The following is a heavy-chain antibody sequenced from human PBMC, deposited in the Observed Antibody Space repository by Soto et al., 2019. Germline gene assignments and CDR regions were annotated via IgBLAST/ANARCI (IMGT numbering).Heavy chain of an antibody. CDR2: IYPGDSET. CDR1: GFTFTNYW. CDR3: ARRYYSYRGGYYMDV. Sequence: LGESLKISCKGSGFTFTNYWIGWVRQMPGKGPEWMGIIYPGDSETRYSPSFQGQVTISADKSISTAYLQWSSLKASDTAMYYCARRYYSYRGGYYMDVWGKGTTVTVSS. J-gene: IGHJ6*03. D-gene: IGHD2-15*01. V-gene: IGHV5-51*01.